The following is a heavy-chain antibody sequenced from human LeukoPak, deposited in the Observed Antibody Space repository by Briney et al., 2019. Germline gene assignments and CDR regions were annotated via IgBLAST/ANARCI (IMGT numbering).Heavy chain of an antibody. J-gene: IGHJ4*02. CDR3: ARVSLRLLDYDY. CDR2: INSDGSST. V-gene: IGHV3-74*01. CDR1: GFTFSSYW. D-gene: IGHD3-3*01. Sequence: GGSLRLSCAASGFTFSSYWMHWVRQAPGKGLVWVSRINSDGSSTSYADSVKGRFTISRDNAKNTLYLQMNSLRAEDTAVYYCARVSLRLLDYDYWGQGTLVTVSS.